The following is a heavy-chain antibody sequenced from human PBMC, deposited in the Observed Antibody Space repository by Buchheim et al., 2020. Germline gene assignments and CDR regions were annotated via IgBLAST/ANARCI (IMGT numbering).Heavy chain of an antibody. J-gene: IGHJ5*02. V-gene: IGHV3-7*01. CDR1: GFTFSSYW. CDR3: AVRRGSSGWYDSVWFDP. CDR2: IKQHGSEK. Sequence: EVQLVESGGGLVQPGGSLRLSCAASGFTFSSYWMSWVRQAPGKGLEWVANIKQHGSEKYYVDSVKGRFTISRDNAKNSLYLQMDSLRAEDTAVYYCAVRRGSSGWYDSVWFDPWGQGTL. D-gene: IGHD6-19*01.